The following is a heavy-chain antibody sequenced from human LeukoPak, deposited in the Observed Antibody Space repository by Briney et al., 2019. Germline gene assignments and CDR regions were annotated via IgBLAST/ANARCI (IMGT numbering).Heavy chain of an antibody. J-gene: IGHJ5*02. D-gene: IGHD5-18*01. CDR1: GGSISSSRYY. CDR2: IFYGGST. Sequence: TSETLSLTCIVSGGSISSSRYYWDWIRQPPGKGLEWIGSIFYGGSTYYNPSLKSRVTISVDTSKNQFYLKLSSVTAADMAVYYCARQIGDSYGGFPIWFEPWGQGALVTVSS. V-gene: IGHV4-39*01. CDR3: ARQIGDSYGGFPIWFEP.